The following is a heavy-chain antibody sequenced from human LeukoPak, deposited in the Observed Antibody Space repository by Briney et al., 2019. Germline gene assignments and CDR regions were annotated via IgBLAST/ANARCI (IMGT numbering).Heavy chain of an antibody. D-gene: IGHD5-24*01. V-gene: IGHV3-21*01. Sequence: GRSLRLSCAASGFTFSSYSMNWVRQAPGKGLEWVSYNSSSSSYIYYADSVKGRFTISRDNAKNSLYLQMNSLRAEDTAVYYCARAERRDGYNGARNILGYWGQGTLVTVSS. CDR3: ARAERRDGYNGARNILGY. CDR1: GFTFSSYS. J-gene: IGHJ4*02. CDR2: NSSSSSYI.